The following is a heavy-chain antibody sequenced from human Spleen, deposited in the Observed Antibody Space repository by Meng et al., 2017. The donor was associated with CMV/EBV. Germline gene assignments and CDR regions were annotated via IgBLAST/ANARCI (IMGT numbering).Heavy chain of an antibody. V-gene: IGHV4-4*07. D-gene: IGHD3-22*01. CDR2: IYTSGST. Sequence: QVQLRESGPGLVKPSATLSLTCTVSGVYIRSYYWSWIRQPAGKGLEWIGRIYTSGSTNYNPSLKSRVTMSVDTSKNQFSLKLSSVTAADTAVYYCARDYYDSSGLDYWGQGTLVTVSS. CDR3: ARDYYDSSGLDY. J-gene: IGHJ4*02. CDR1: GVYIRSYY.